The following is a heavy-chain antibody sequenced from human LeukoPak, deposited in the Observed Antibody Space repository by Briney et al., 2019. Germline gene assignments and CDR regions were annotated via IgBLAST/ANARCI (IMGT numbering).Heavy chain of an antibody. Sequence: GGSLRLSCAASGFTFSTYGMHWVRQAPGKGLEWVAVTWYDGSDRSYADSVKGRFTISRDNSKNTLYLQMNSLRGEDTAVYYCARGGGIIWYDFDFWGQGTLVTVSS. D-gene: IGHD6-13*01. CDR3: ARGGGIIWYDFDF. V-gene: IGHV3-33*01. CDR2: TWYDGSDR. J-gene: IGHJ4*02. CDR1: GFTFSTYG.